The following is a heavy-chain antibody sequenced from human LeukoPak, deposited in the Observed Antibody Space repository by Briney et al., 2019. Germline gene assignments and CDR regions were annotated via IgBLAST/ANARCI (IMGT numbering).Heavy chain of an antibody. J-gene: IGHJ4*02. CDR3: ASYDSSGYYDIYSDY. CDR1: GFTFSSYA. Sequence: PGGSLRLSCAASGFTFSSYAMHWVRQAPGKGLEWAAVISYDGSNKYYADSVKGRFTISRDNSKNTLYLQMNSLRAEDTAVYYCASYDSSGYYDIYSDYWGQGTLVTVSS. CDR2: ISYDGSNK. V-gene: IGHV3-30-3*01. D-gene: IGHD3-22*01.